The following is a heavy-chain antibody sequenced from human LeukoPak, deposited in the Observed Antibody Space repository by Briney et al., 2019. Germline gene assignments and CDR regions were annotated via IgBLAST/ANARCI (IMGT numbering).Heavy chain of an antibody. CDR2: INHSGST. J-gene: IGHJ5*02. D-gene: IGHD6-19*01. V-gene: IGHV4-34*01. CDR3: ARRKGRGSGWYLNWFDP. CDR1: GGSFSGYY. Sequence: HPSETLSLTCAVYGGSFSGYYWSWIRQPPGKGLEWIGEINHSGSTNYNPSLKSRVTISVDTSKNQFSLKLSSVTAADTAVYYCARRKGRGSGWYLNWFDPWGQGTLVTVSS.